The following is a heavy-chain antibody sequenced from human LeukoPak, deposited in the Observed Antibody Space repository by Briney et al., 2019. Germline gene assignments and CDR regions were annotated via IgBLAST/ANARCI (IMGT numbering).Heavy chain of an antibody. V-gene: IGHV1-69*13. CDR3: ASLGRWQLDPISNYCYGMDV. Sequence: SVKVSCKASGGTFSSYAISWVRQAPGQGLEWMGGIIPIFGTANYAQKFQGRVTITADESTSTAYMELSSLRSEDTAVYYCASLGRWQLDPISNYCYGMDVWGQGTTVTVSS. CDR1: GGTFSSYA. D-gene: IGHD2-15*01. J-gene: IGHJ6*02. CDR2: IIPIFGTA.